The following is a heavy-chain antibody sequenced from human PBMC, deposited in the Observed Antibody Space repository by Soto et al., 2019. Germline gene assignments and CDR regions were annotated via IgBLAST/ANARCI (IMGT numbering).Heavy chain of an antibody. CDR1: GYTFTGYY. CDR3: ARDHWSDFWSGYRTNYGMDV. Sequence: ASVKVSCKASGYTFTGYYMHWVRHAPGQGLEWMGWINPNSGGTNYAQKFQGWVTMTRDTSISTAYMELSRLRSDDTAVYYCARDHWSDFWSGYRTNYGMDVWGQGTTVTVSS. CDR2: INPNSGGT. D-gene: IGHD3-3*01. J-gene: IGHJ6*02. V-gene: IGHV1-2*04.